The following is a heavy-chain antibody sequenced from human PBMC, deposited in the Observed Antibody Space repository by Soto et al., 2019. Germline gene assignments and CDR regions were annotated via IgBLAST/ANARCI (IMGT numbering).Heavy chain of an antibody. CDR3: AREDRYCRGSICFITGDAFDI. V-gene: IGHV3-66*01. Sequence: EVLLVESGGGLVQPGGSLRLSCAASGVIVTSTYMNWVRQAPGKGLEWVAVISNDVDTHYADSVKGRFSLSRDISTNTLHLQMSGLRVENTAVYYCAREDRYCRGSICFITGDAFDIWGQGTMVTVAS. CDR1: GVIVTSTY. J-gene: IGHJ3*02. D-gene: IGHD2-15*01. CDR2: ISNDVDT.